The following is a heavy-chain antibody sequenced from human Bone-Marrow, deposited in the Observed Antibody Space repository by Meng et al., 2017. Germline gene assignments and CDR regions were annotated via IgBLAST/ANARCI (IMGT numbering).Heavy chain of an antibody. V-gene: IGHV1-8*03. D-gene: IGHD3-16*01. CDR2: MNPNSGNT. J-gene: IGHJ6*02. Sequence: ASVKVSCKASGYTFTSYDINWVRQATGQGLEWMGWMNPNSGNTGYAQKFQGRVTITRNTSISTAYMELSSLRSEDTAVYYCAILGNYYYGMDVWGQGTTVTVSS. CDR1: GYTFTSYD. CDR3: AILGNYYYGMDV.